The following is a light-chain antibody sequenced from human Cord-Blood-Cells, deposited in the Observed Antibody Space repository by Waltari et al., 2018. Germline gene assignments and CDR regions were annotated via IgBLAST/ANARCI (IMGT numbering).Light chain of an antibody. Sequence: DIVMSQSPDSLAVSLGERATINCKSSRSVLYSANNKNYLAWYQQKPGQPPKLLIYWASTRESGVPDRFSGRGSVTDFTLTISSLQAEDVAVYYCQQYYSTPLTFGGGTKVEIK. CDR1: RSVLYSANNKNY. CDR3: QQYYSTPLT. V-gene: IGKV4-1*01. CDR2: WAS. J-gene: IGKJ4*01.